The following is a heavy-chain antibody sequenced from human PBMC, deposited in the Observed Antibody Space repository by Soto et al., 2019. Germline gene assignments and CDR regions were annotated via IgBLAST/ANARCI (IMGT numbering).Heavy chain of an antibody. D-gene: IGHD3-9*01. CDR2: IYYSGST. CDR1: GGSISSGGYY. Sequence: KPSETLSLTCTVSGGSISSGGYYWSWIRQHPGKGLEWIGYIYYSGSTYYNPSLKSRVTISVDTSKNQFSLKLSSVTAADTAVYYCARGSRGRYYDILTGYYPSWFDPWGQGTLVT. V-gene: IGHV4-31*03. J-gene: IGHJ5*02. CDR3: ARGSRGRYYDILTGYYPSWFDP.